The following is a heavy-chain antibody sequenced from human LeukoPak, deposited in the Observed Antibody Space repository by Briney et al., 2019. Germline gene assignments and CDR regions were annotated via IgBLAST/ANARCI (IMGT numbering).Heavy chain of an antibody. Sequence: GGSLRLSCAASGFTFSSYSMNWVRQAPGKGLEWVSHITASGTAMFYADSVKGRFTISRDNSKNTLYLQMNSLRAEDTAVYYCARGRGKAVAEFAYWGQGTLVTVSS. CDR1: GFTFSSYS. D-gene: IGHD6-19*01. CDR2: ITASGTAM. CDR3: ARGRGKAVAEFAY. J-gene: IGHJ4*02. V-gene: IGHV3-48*01.